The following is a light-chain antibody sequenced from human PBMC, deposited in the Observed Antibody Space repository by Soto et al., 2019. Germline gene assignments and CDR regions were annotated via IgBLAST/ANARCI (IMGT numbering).Light chain of an antibody. V-gene: IGKV3-11*01. CDR2: DAS. CDR1: QSVVTY. J-gene: IGKJ4*01. CDR3: QQRSTWPLT. Sequence: EIVLTQSPATLSLSAGERATLSCRASQSVVTYLAWYQHKPGQAPRLLIYDASNRATGIPARFSGSGSGTDVTLSISRLEPEDFAVYYCQQRSTWPLTFGGGTKVEIK.